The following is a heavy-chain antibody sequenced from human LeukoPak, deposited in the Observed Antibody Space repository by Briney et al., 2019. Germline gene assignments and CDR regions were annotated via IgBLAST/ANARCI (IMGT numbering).Heavy chain of an antibody. CDR1: GGSISSGDYS. CDR2: IYHSGST. D-gene: IGHD7-27*01. Sequence: SQTLSLTCAVSGGSISSGDYSWSWIRQPPGEGLEWIGYIYHSGSTYYDPSLKSQVTISLDRSKDQFSLKLSSVTAADTAVYYCARVLTGGYWYFDLWGRGTLVTVSS. V-gene: IGHV4-30-2*01. J-gene: IGHJ2*01. CDR3: ARVLTGGYWYFDL.